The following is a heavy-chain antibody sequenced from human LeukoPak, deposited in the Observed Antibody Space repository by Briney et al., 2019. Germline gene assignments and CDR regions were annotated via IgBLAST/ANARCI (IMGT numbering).Heavy chain of an antibody. V-gene: IGHV3-33*01. J-gene: IGHJ4*02. CDR2: LVYDARS. D-gene: IGHD6-19*01. CDR3: ARDLSAAFDF. Sequence: GGSLRLSCAASGFPFSSYGMHWVRQAPGKGLEWVARLVYDARSDYANSVKGRFSISRDDSKNTLFLDMSYLRVEDTALYYCARDLSAAFDFWGQGVLVTVSS. CDR1: GFPFSSYG.